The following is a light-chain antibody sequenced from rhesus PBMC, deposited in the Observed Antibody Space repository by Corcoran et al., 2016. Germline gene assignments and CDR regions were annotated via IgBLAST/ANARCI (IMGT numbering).Light chain of an antibody. CDR1: QGISSW. CDR2: KAS. Sequence: DIQMTQSPSSLSSSVGDTVTITCRASQGISSWFAWLQQKPGKAPKLLIYKASSLQSGVPSRFSGSGSGKDFTLTISSLKSEDFATYCCQQYNSRPYSFGQGTKVEIK. CDR3: QQYNSRPYS. J-gene: IGKJ2*01. V-gene: IGKV1-22*01.